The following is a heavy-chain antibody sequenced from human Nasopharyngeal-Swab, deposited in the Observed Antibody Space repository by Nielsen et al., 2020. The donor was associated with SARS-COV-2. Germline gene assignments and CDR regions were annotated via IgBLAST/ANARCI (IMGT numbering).Heavy chain of an antibody. CDR3: ATSMAVAGTQPPLY. CDR1: GFTFTSSA. D-gene: IGHD6-19*01. V-gene: IGHV1-58*01. J-gene: IGHJ4*02. CDR2: IVVGSGNT. Sequence: SVKVSCKASGFTFTSSAVQWVRQARGQRLEWIGWIVVGSGNTNYAQKFQERVTITRDMSTSTAYMELSSLRSEDTAVYYCATSMAVAGTQPPLYWGQGTLVTVSS.